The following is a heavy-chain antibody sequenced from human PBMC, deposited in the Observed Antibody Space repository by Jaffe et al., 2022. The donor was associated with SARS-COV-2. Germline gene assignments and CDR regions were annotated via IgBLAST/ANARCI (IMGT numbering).Heavy chain of an antibody. Sequence: EVQLVESGGGLVKPGESLRLSCAAPGLTFTNAWMSWVRQAPGKGLEWVGRIKNKIDGGTTDYAAPVKGRFSISRDDSKKTLYLQMNSLKTEDTAVYYCTTDLGRWGMDVWGQGTTVTVSS. CDR3: TTDLGRWGMDV. CDR2: IKNKIDGGTT. CDR1: GLTFTNAW. J-gene: IGHJ6*02. D-gene: IGHD4-17*01. V-gene: IGHV3-15*01.